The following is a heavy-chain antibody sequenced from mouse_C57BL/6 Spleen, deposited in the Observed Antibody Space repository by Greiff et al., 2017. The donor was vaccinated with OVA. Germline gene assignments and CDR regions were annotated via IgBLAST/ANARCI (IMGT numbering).Heavy chain of an antibody. CDR2: LDPSDSYT. CDR1: GYTFTSYW. Sequence: QVQLQQPGAELVKPGASVKLSCKASGYTFTSYWMQWVKQRPGQGLEWIGELDPSDSYTNYNQKFKGKATLTVDTSSSTAYMQLSSLTSEDSAVYYCAITTVVAKGFAYWGQGTLVTVSA. J-gene: IGHJ3*01. D-gene: IGHD1-1*01. CDR3: AITTVVAKGFAY. V-gene: IGHV1-50*01.